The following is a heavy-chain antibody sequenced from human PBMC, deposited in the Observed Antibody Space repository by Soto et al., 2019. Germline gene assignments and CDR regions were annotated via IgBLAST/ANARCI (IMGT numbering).Heavy chain of an antibody. V-gene: IGHV3-23*01. CDR1: GFTFNNYA. CDR2: ISATGGST. Sequence: EVQVLDSGGGLVQPGGSLRLSCAASGFTFNNYAMNWVSQAPGKGLEWVATISATGGSTYYADSVKGRFTISRDNSKNTLYLQMNGLRVEDTAVYYCAKDRLAGNFDYWGQGTQVTVSS. CDR3: AKDRLAGNFDY. J-gene: IGHJ4*02.